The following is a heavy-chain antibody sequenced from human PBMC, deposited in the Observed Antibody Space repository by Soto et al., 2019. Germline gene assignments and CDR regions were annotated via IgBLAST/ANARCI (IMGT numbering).Heavy chain of an antibody. CDR1: GFTFSSYG. CDR2: ISYDGSNK. Sequence: QVQLVESGGGVVQPGRPLRLSCAASGFTFSSYGMHWVRQAPGKGLEWVAVISYDGSNKYYADSVKGRFTISRDNSKNTLYLQMNSLRAEDTAVYYCAKHSSSSSRDYWGQGTLVTVSS. J-gene: IGHJ4*02. D-gene: IGHD6-6*01. V-gene: IGHV3-30*18. CDR3: AKHSSSSSRDY.